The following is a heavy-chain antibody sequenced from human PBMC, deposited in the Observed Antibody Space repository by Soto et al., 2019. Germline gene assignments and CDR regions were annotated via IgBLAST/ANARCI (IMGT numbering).Heavy chain of an antibody. J-gene: IGHJ4*02. D-gene: IGHD5-18*01. CDR2: IYHSGST. V-gene: IGHV4-4*02. CDR3: ARREGDTAMAEIDY. CDR1: GGSISSSNW. Sequence: QVQLQESGPGLVKPSGTLSLTCAVSGGSISSSNWWSWVRQPPGKGLEWIGEIYHSGSTNYNPSLRSRVTLPVDKSKNQFSLKLSSVTAADTAVYYCARREGDTAMAEIDYWGQGTLVTVSS.